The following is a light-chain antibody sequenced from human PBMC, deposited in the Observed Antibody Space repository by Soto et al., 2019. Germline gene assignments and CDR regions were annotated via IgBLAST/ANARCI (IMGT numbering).Light chain of an antibody. J-gene: IGLJ1*01. Sequence: QSALTQPPSASGSPGQSVTISCTGTSSDVGGYNYVSWYQQHPGKAPKLMIYEGSKRPSGVPDRFSGSKSGNTASLTVSRLQAEDEADYYCSPYACSNNLGVFGTGTKLTVL. CDR2: EGS. V-gene: IGLV2-8*01. CDR1: SSDVGGYNY. CDR3: SPYACSNNLGV.